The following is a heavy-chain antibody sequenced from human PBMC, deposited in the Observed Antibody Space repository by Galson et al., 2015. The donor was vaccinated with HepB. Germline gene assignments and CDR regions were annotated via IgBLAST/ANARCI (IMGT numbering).Heavy chain of an antibody. Sequence: SLRLSCAASGFTFDDYGMSWVRQAPGKGLEWVSGINWNGGSTGYGDSVKGRFTISRDNVKSSLYLQMNSLRVEDTALYYCARGPVYGLYYHYGMDVWGQGTTVTVSS. CDR1: GFTFDDYG. CDR3: ARGPVYGLYYHYGMDV. D-gene: IGHD3-10*01. CDR2: INWNGGST. J-gene: IGHJ6*02. V-gene: IGHV3-20*04.